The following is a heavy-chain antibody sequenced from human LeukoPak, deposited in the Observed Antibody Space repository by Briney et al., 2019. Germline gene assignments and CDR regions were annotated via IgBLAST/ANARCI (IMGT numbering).Heavy chain of an antibody. CDR1: GGSISSSTYY. D-gene: IGHD2-21*02. J-gene: IGHJ4*02. V-gene: IGHV4-39*07. CDR2: INHSGST. Sequence: PSETLSLTCTVSGGSISSSTYYWGWIRQPPGKGLEWIGEINHSGSTNYNPSLKSRVTISVDTSKNQFSLKLSSVTAADTAVYYCARGGYPGRVVTAITPHPFDYWGQGTLVTVSS. CDR3: ARGGYPGRVVTAITPHPFDY.